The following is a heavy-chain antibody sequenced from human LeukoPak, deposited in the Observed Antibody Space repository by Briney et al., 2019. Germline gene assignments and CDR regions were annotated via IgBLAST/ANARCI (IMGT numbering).Heavy chain of an antibody. CDR3: ARGIAVAEGWSDP. V-gene: IGHV3-33*01. D-gene: IGHD6-19*01. Sequence: GGSLRLSCAASGFTFSSYGMHWVRQAPGKGLEWVAVIWYDGSNKYYADSVKGRFTISRDNSKNTLYLQMNSLRAEDTAVYYCARGIAVAEGWSDPWGQGTLVTVSS. CDR1: GFTFSSYG. CDR2: IWYDGSNK. J-gene: IGHJ5*02.